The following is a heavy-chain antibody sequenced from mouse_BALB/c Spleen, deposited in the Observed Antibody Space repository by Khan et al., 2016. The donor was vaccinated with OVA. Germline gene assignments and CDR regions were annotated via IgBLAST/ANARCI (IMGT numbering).Heavy chain of an antibody. D-gene: IGHD1-1*01. CDR1: GFTFSTYG. CDR2: ISTGGHYT. CDR3: ARLAYYYDSEGFAY. V-gene: IGHV5-6*01. Sequence: EVQLQESGGDLVKPGGSLKLSCAASGFTFSTYGMSWVRQTPDKRLEWVATISTGGHYTYYPDSVKGRFTISRDNAKNTLYLQMTSLKSEDTAMYYCARLAYYYDSEGFAYWGQGTLVTVSA. J-gene: IGHJ3*01.